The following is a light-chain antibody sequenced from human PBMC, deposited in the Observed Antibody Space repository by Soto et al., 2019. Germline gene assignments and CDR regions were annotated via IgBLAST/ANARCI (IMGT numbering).Light chain of an antibody. CDR3: QAWDSVSDVV. V-gene: IGLV3-1*01. CDR2: QDT. J-gene: IGLJ2*01. Sequence: SYELTQPPSVSVSPGQTASVTCSGDKLGDKFTCWYQQKPGKSPVLLIYQDTRRPSGIPERFSGSNSGNTTTLTISGTQAMDEADYYCQAWDSVSDVVFGGGTKLTVL. CDR1: KLGDKF.